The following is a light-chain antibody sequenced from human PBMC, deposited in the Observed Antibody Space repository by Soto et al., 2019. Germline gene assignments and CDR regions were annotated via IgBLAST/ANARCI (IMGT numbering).Light chain of an antibody. V-gene: IGKV3-11*01. J-gene: IGKJ1*01. CDR1: QSVSTS. CDR3: QERDVWPT. CDR2: DAS. Sequence: IVLTQSPATLSLSPGERAALSCRASQSVSTSLAWYQHKPGQAPRLIIYDASKRAPGIPARFSGSGSGTDFTLTISRLETEDFAVYYGQERDVWPTFGQGSKMKIK.